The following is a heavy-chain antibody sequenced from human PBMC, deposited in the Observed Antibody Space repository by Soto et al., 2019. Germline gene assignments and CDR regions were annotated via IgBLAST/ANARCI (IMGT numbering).Heavy chain of an antibody. V-gene: IGHV4-39*01. CDR3: ARRTRGYSGYGGY. Sequence: PSETLSLTCTVSGGSISSSSYYWGWIRQPPGKGLEWIGSIYYSGSTYYNPSLKSRVTISVDTSKNQFSLKLSSVTAADTAVYYCARRTRGYSGYGGYWGQGTLVTVSS. D-gene: IGHD5-12*01. CDR1: GGSISSSSYY. CDR2: IYYSGST. J-gene: IGHJ4*02.